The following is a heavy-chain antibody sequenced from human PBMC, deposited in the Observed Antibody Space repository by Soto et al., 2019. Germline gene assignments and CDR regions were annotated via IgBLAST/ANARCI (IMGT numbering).Heavy chain of an antibody. CDR2: IYYSGTT. CDR3: AREVGYNIYYFDY. CDR1: GGSIRSYY. Sequence: SETLSLTCTVSGGSIRSYYWSWIRQPPGKGLEWIGYIYYSGTTNYNPSLKSRVTISIDTSKNQFSLKLNSVTAADTAVYYCAREVGYNIYYFDYWGKGTLVTVSS. J-gene: IGHJ4*02. D-gene: IGHD5-12*01. V-gene: IGHV4-59*01.